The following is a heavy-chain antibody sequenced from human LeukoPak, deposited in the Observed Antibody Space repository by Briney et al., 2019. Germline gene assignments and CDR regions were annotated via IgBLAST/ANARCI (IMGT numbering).Heavy chain of an antibody. CDR2: ISGSGTTI. J-gene: IGHJ4*02. Sequence: PGGSLRLSCAVSGFTFSSYEMNWVRQAPGKGLEWVSYISGSGTTIYYADSVKGRFTISRDNAKNSLYLQMNSLRAEDTAVYYCVRNRSTVTTWVDYWGQGTLVTVSS. CDR1: GFTFSSYE. V-gene: IGHV3-48*03. D-gene: IGHD4-17*01. CDR3: VRNRSTVTTWVDY.